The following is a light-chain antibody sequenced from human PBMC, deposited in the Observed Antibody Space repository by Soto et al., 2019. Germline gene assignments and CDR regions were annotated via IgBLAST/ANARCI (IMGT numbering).Light chain of an antibody. CDR1: QSISNW. J-gene: IGKJ1*01. CDR3: QQDSFYWT. V-gene: IGKV1-5*03. Sequence: DIQMTQSPSTLSASVGDRVTITCRASQSISNWLAWYQQKPGKAPKLLIYETSALEGGVPSRFSGSVSGTEFTLTISSLQPDDFATYYCQQDSFYWTFGQGNTVEIK. CDR2: ETS.